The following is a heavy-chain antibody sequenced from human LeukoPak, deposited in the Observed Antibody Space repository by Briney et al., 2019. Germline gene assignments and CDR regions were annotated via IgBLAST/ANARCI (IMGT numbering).Heavy chain of an antibody. CDR1: GYTSSSNL. CDR3: AKSLQRVKRSPDAFDI. J-gene: IGHJ3*02. D-gene: IGHD6-13*01. V-gene: IGHV3-7*01. Sequence: RRGCLRLSCAPPGYTSSSNLMTCVRQAPGEGLGWGAKINQEVSEKYYVDSVKGGVSISTDNAKNSPYLQMNSLRAEDTAVYYCAKSLQRVKRSPDAFDIWGQGTMVTVSS. CDR2: INQEVSEK.